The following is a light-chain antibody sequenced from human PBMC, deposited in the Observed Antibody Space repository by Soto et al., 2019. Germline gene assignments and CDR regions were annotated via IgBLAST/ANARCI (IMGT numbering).Light chain of an antibody. Sequence: QSLLTQPASVSGSPRQSITISCTGTSSDVGSYDLVSWYQQHPGKAPKLIIYDVSKRPSGVSSRFSGSKSGNTASLTISGLQAEDEADYYCCSYAGSTTYVFGTETKVTVL. J-gene: IGLJ1*01. CDR1: SSDVGSYDL. V-gene: IGLV2-23*02. CDR2: DVS. CDR3: CSYAGSTTYV.